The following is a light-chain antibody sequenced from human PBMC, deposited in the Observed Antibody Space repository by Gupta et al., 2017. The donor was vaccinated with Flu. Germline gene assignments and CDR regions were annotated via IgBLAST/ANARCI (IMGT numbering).Light chain of an antibody. CDR2: ENY. CDR3: GTWDSSLSVGV. CDR1: TSNIGNNY. J-gene: IGLJ1*01. Sequence: QSVIMQSPSVSAAPGQKVPISCSGSTSNIGNNYVSWYQQFPGTAPKVLIYENYKRPSGIPDRFSGSKSGTSATLGITGLQTGDEADYYCGTWDSSLSVGVFGSGTKVTVL. V-gene: IGLV1-51*01.